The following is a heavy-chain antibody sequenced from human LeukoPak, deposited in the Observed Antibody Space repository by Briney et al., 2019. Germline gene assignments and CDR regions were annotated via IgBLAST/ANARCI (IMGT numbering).Heavy chain of an antibody. CDR3: ARCYGGTYFDY. J-gene: IGHJ4*02. CDR1: GGSISNYY. Sequence: SETLSLTCTVSGGSISNYYWSWIRQPPGKGLEWIGYIYYIGSTNYNPSLKSRVIISVDTSKNQFSLKLNSVTAADTAVYYCARCYGGTYFDYWGQGTLVTVSS. D-gene: IGHD4-23*01. V-gene: IGHV4-59*01. CDR2: IYYIGST.